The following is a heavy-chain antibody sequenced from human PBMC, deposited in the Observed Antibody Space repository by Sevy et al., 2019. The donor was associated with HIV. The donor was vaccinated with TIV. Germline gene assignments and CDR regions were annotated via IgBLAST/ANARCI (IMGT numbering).Heavy chain of an antibody. CDR2: INHSGST. D-gene: IGHD2-2*01. CDR1: GGSFSGYY. Sequence: SETLSLTCAVYGGSFSGYYWSWIRQPPGKGLEWIGEINHSGSTNYNPSLKSRVTISVDTSKNQFSLKLSSVTAADTAVYYCARGTVIVVVPAANGNWFDPWGQGTLDTVSS. V-gene: IGHV4-34*01. CDR3: ARGTVIVVVPAANGNWFDP. J-gene: IGHJ5*02.